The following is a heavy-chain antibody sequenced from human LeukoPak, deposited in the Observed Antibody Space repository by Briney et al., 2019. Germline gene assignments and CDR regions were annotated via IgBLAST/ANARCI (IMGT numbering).Heavy chain of an antibody. Sequence: SETLSLTCTVSGVSISSSNSYWGWIRQPTGKGLEWIGSIYYSGNTYYNASLKSQVSISIDTSKNQFSLKLTSVTAADTAVYYCARQTGSGLFILPGGQGTLVTVSS. V-gene: IGHV4-39*01. D-gene: IGHD3/OR15-3a*01. CDR1: GVSISSSNSY. CDR2: IYYSGNT. CDR3: ARQTGSGLFILP. J-gene: IGHJ4*02.